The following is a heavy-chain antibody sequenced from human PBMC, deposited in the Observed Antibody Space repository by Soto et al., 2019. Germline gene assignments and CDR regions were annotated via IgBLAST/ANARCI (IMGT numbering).Heavy chain of an antibody. CDR1: GYSFTKYW. V-gene: IGHV5-51*01. D-gene: IGHD2-2*01. J-gene: IGHJ3*01. Sequence: PGESLKISCKGSGYSFTKYWIGWVRQMPGKGLEWMGIIYSGDSDTRYSPSFQGQVTMSIDKSINTVYLEWNSLKASDTAMYFCARPGDCSSISCYGPFDGFDVWGQGTMVTVS. CDR2: IYSGDSDT. CDR3: ARPGDCSSISCYGPFDGFDV.